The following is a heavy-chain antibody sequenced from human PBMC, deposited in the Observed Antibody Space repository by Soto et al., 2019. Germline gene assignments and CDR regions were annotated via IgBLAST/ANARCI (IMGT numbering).Heavy chain of an antibody. V-gene: IGHV3-23*01. J-gene: IGHJ4*02. CDR3: FIDLGYSYGTLDY. CDR2: ISGSGGST. D-gene: IGHD5-18*01. CDR1: GFTFSSYA. Sequence: GGSLRLSCAASGFTFSSYAMSWVRQAPGKGLEWVSAISGSGGSTYYADSVKGRFTISRDNSKNTLYLKMNSLRAEDTAVYYCFIDLGYSYGTLDYWCQGILVTVS.